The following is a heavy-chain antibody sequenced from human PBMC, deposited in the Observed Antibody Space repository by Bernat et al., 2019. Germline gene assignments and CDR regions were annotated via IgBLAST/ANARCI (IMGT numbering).Heavy chain of an antibody. D-gene: IGHD5-12*01. CDR3: ARYFRGYSVYDSDSGP. J-gene: IGHJ5*02. CDR2: IYSVGST. Sequence: ELQLVESGGGLVQPGGSLRLSCAASGFTVSSNYMNWVRQAPGKGLEWVSVIYSVGSTYYADSVKGRFTISRDNSKNTLYLQMNSLRAEDTAVYYCARYFRGYSVYDSDSGPWGQGTLVTVCS. V-gene: IGHV3-66*01. CDR1: GFTVSSNY.